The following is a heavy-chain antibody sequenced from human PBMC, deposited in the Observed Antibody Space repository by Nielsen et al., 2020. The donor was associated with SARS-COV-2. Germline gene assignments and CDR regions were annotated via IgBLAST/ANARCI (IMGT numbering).Heavy chain of an antibody. CDR2: ISWNSGSI. J-gene: IGHJ4*02. CDR1: GFTFDDYA. D-gene: IGHD4-23*01. V-gene: IGHV3-9*01. Sequence: SLKISCATSGFTFDDYAMHWVRQAPGKGLEWVSGISWNSGSIGYADSVKGRFTISRDNAKNSLYLQMNSLRAEGTALYYCAKTLARDYDGDYWGQGTLVTVSS. CDR3: AKTLARDYDGDY.